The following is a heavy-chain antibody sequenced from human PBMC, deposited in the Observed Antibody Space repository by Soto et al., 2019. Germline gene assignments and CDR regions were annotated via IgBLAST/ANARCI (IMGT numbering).Heavy chain of an antibody. Sequence: ASVKVSCKVSGYTLTELSMHWVRQAPGKGLEWMGGFDPEDGETIYAQKFQGRVTMTEDTSTDTAYMELSSLRSEDTAVYYCATGDVWESYRYIAFDYWGQGTLVTVSS. CDR1: GYTLTELS. CDR2: FDPEDGET. D-gene: IGHD3-16*02. J-gene: IGHJ4*02. V-gene: IGHV1-24*01. CDR3: ATGDVWESYRYIAFDY.